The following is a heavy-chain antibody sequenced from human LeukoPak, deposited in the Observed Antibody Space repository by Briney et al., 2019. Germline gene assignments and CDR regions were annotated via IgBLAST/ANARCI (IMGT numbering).Heavy chain of an antibody. CDR3: ARGVTVFGVAPDH. V-gene: IGHV1-8*01. CDR1: GYTFTSYD. J-gene: IGHJ4*02. CDR2: MNPNSANT. Sequence: GASVKVSCKTSGYTFTSYDINWVRQAPGQGLACIGWMNPNSANTGYAQKFQGRVTISRNISIGTAYMELSSLTSEDTAVYYCARGVTVFGVAPDHWGQGTLVTVSS. D-gene: IGHD3-3*01.